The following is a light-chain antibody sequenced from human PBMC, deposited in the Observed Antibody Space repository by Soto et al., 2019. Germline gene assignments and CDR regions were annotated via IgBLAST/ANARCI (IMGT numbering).Light chain of an antibody. V-gene: IGKV3-15*01. CDR2: DTS. Sequence: EIVMTQSPATLSVSPGERAALSCRASQSVSSKLAWYRQRPGQAPRLVIYDTSTRAGGVPARFSGGGSGTEFTLTITSLQSEDFAVYYCQHYDDWPWTFGQGTKV. CDR1: QSVSSK. CDR3: QHYDDWPWT. J-gene: IGKJ1*01.